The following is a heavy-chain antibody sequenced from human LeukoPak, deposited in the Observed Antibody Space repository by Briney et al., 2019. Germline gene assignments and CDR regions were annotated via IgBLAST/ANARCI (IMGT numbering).Heavy chain of an antibody. D-gene: IGHD3-3*01. CDR3: ARDSGFWSGYTEEDYYYYYMDV. V-gene: IGHV4-30-2*01. J-gene: IGHJ6*03. CDR2: IYHSGST. CDR1: GGSISSGGYY. Sequence: SETLSLTCTVSGGSISSGGYYWSWIRQPPGKGLEWIGYIYHSGSTYYNPSLKSRVTISVDRSKNQFSLKLSSVTAADTAVYYCARDSGFWSGYTEEDYYYYYMDVWGKGTTVTVSS.